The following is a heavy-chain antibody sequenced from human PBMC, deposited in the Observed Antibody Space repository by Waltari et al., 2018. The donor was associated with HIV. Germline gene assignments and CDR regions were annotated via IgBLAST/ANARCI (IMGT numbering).Heavy chain of an antibody. J-gene: IGHJ6*02. CDR2: ISSSSRYT. D-gene: IGHD3-22*01. CDR3: ARDRGPDYYDSSGYSYYYYYMDV. CDR1: GFHFSTYS. Sequence: EVQLVESGGGRVKPRKSVRLSCAASGFHFSTYSMHWAPPEPGQGLEYVSSISSSSRYTYYADSVRGRFSISRDNAKNLLYLQMNSLRAEDTAVYFCARDRGPDYYDSSGYSYYYYYMDVWGQGTTVTVSS. V-gene: IGHV3-21*06.